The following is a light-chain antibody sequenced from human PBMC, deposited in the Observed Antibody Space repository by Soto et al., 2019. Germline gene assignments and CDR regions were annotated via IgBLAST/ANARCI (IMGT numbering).Light chain of an antibody. CDR1: QSVRSNY. V-gene: IGKV3-20*01. Sequence: EIVLTQSPGTLSLSPGERATLSCRASQSVRSNYLAWYQQKPGQAPRLLIYGASSRATGIPDRFSGSGSGTDFTLTISRLEPEDFAVYYCQQYGSQGWTFGQGTRLEIK. CDR3: QQYGSQGWT. CDR2: GAS. J-gene: IGKJ5*01.